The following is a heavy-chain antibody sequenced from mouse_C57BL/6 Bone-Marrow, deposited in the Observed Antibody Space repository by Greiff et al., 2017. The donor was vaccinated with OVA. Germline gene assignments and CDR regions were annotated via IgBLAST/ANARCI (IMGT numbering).Heavy chain of an antibody. J-gene: IGHJ3*01. Sequence: QVHVKQSGAELVRPGTSVQMSCKASGYTFTNYWIGWAKQRPGHGLEWIGDIYPGGGYTNYNEKFKGKATLTADKSSSTAYMQFSSLTSEDSAIYYCASSLLLRPFYYRGQGNLVTVSA. CDR3: ASSLLLRPFYY. CDR1: GYTFTNYW. V-gene: IGHV1-63*01. D-gene: IGHD1-1*01. CDR2: IYPGGGYT.